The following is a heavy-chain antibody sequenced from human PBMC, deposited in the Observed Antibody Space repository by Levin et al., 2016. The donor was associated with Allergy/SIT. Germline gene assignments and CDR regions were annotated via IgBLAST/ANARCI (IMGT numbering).Heavy chain of an antibody. CDR3: ARPPFQYCTRTNCVFDY. Sequence: WIRQPPGKGLEWVSSISSSSTYIYYADSVKGRFTISRDNAKNSLYLQMISLRAEDTAVYYCARPPFQYCTRTNCVFDYWGQGTLVTVSS. V-gene: IGHV3-21*01. D-gene: IGHD2-2*01. J-gene: IGHJ4*02. CDR2: ISSSSTYI.